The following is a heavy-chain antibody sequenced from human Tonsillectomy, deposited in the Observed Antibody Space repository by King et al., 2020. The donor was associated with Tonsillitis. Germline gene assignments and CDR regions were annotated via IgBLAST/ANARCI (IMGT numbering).Heavy chain of an antibody. CDR2: IYHSGTT. CDR3: ARTYSAYDEYDAFDI. J-gene: IGHJ3*02. D-gene: IGHD5-12*01. CDR1: GFSINNGYY. Sequence: HVQLQESGPGLVKPSETLSLTCTVSGFSINNGYYWGWLRQPPGKGLEWIGNIYHSGTTYYSPSLESRVTISVDTSKNQFSLNLSSVTAADTAMYYCARTYSAYDEYDAFDIWDQGTMVTVSS. V-gene: IGHV4-38-2*02.